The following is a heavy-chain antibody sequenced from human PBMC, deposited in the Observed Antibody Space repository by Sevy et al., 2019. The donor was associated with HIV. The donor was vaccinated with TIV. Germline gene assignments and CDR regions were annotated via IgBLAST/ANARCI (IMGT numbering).Heavy chain of an antibody. CDR2: ISYDGSNK. D-gene: IGHD2-2*01. J-gene: IGHJ6*02. Sequence: GGSLRLSCAASGFTFSSYGMHWVRQAPGKGLEWVAVISYDGSNKYYADSVKGRFTISRDNSKNTLYLQMNSLRAEDTAVYYCAKDGVVVPAAPLYYYYGMDVWGQGTTVTVSS. CDR1: GFTFSSYG. CDR3: AKDGVVVPAAPLYYYYGMDV. V-gene: IGHV3-30*18.